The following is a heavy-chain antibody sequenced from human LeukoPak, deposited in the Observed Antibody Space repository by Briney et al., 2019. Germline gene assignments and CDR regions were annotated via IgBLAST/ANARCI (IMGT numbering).Heavy chain of an antibody. CDR2: ISGSGGST. CDR1: GFTFSSYA. V-gene: IGHV3-23*01. J-gene: IGHJ5*02. CDR3: AKDAYSSGWLNWFDP. Sequence: PGGSLRLSCAASGFTFSSYAMSWVRQAPGKGLEWVSAISGSGGSTYYADSVKGRLTISRDNSKNTLYLQMNSLRAEDTAVYYCAKDAYSSGWLNWFDPWGQGTLVTVSS. D-gene: IGHD6-19*01.